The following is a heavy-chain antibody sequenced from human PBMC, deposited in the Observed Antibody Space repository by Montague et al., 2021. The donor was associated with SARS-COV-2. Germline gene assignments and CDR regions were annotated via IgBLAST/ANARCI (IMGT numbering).Heavy chain of an antibody. CDR3: ARRYYASGSYIDY. CDR1: GFVFSHFW. CDR2: IKQDGSEK. D-gene: IGHD3-10*01. V-gene: IGHV3-7*01. Sequence: SLRLSCASSGFVFSHFWMTWVRQAPGKGLEWVANIKQDGSEKYYVDSVQGRFTISRDNAKNSLYLQMNSLRAEDTAVYYCARRYYASGSYIDYWGQGTLVTVSS. J-gene: IGHJ4*02.